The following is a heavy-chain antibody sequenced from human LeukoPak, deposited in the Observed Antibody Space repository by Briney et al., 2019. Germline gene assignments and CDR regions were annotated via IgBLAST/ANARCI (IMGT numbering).Heavy chain of an antibody. D-gene: IGHD2-15*01. CDR2: INPSGGST. CDR3: ARGSLVVAASYYFDY. V-gene: IGHV1-46*01. Sequence: ASVKVSCKASGYTFTSYYMHWVRRAPGQGLEWMGIINPSGGSTSYAQKFQGRVTMTRDTSTSTVYMELSSLRSEDTAVYYCARGSLVVAASYYFDYWGQGTLVTVSS. CDR1: GYTFTSYY. J-gene: IGHJ4*02.